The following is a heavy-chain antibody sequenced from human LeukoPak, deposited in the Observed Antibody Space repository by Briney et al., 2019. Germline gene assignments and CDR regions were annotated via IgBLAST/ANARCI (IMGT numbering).Heavy chain of an antibody. V-gene: IGHV4-61*02. J-gene: IGHJ4*02. Sequence: SETLSLTCTVSGRSIGSGSYYWSWIRQPAGKGLEWIGRIYTSGSTNYNPSLKGRVTISVDTSKNQFSLKLSSVTAADTAVYYCARIPEYCNGGSCYYPFDYWGQGTLVTVSS. CDR3: ARIPEYCNGGSCYYPFDY. CDR2: IYTSGST. D-gene: IGHD2-15*01. CDR1: GRSIGSGSYY.